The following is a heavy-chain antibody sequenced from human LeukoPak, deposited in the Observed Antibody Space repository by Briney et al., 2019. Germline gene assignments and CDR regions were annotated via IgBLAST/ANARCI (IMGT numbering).Heavy chain of an antibody. V-gene: IGHV1-24*01. D-gene: IGHD1-26*01. CDR2: FDSEDGET. J-gene: IGHJ4*02. CDR3: ATDPDGVGATFHY. Sequence: ASVKVSCKVSGYTLTELSMHWVRQAPGKGLEWMGGFDSEDGETIYAQKFQGRVTMTEDTSTDTAYMELSSLRSEDTAVYYCATDPDGVGATFHYWGQGTLVTVSS. CDR1: GYTLTELS.